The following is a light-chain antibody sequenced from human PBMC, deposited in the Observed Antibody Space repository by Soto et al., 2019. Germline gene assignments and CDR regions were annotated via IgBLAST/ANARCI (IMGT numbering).Light chain of an antibody. CDR1: ISDVGGYKY. V-gene: IGLV2-14*01. CDR3: IAYTSRSTLVV. Sequence: QSALTQPASVSGSPGQSITISCTGTISDVGGYKYVSWYQQHPGKAPKLMIYEVSNRPSGVSNRFAGSKSGNTDSLTISGLQAEDEADYYCIAYTSRSTLVVFGTGTTLTV. CDR2: EVS. J-gene: IGLJ1*01.